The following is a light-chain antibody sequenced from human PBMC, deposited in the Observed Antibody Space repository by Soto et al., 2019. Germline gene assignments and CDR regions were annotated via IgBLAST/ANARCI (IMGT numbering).Light chain of an antibody. CDR1: SSDVGGYNY. CDR2: DVS. J-gene: IGLJ1*01. CDR3: CSYAGSFYV. V-gene: IGLV2-11*01. Sequence: QSALTQPRSVSGSPGQSFTISCTGTSSDVGGYNYVSWYQQHPGKAPKLMIYDVSKRPSGVPDRFSGSKSGNTASLTISGLQAEDEADYYCCSYAGSFYVFGTGTQLTVL.